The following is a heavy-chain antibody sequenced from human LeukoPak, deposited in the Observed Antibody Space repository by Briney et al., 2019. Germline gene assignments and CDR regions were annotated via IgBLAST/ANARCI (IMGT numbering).Heavy chain of an antibody. J-gene: IGHJ4*02. CDR2: IKEDGSER. CDR1: AFIFSGHW. CDR3: ARDHYYDSSGLYYFDY. V-gene: IGHV3-7*03. Sequence: GSLRLSCEGSAFIFSGHWMNWVRQTPGKGLEWVASIKEDGSERQYEDSVKGRFSISRDNTKGSLFLQLNSLRAEDTAVYYCARDHYYDSSGLYYFDYWGQGTLVTVSS. D-gene: IGHD3-22*01.